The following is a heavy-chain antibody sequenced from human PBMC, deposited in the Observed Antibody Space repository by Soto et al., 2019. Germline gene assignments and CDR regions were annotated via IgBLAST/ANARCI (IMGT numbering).Heavy chain of an antibody. CDR2: VNPISGDT. J-gene: IGHJ5*02. CDR3: AREEGFRITMARGRWFDP. CDR1: GYTFTGYY. D-gene: IGHD3-10*01. V-gene: IGHV1-2*02. Sequence: QIQLVQSGAEVKKPGASVKVSCRASGYTFTGYYLHWVRQAPGQGLEWMGWVNPISGDTNYAQKFQDRVIMTRDRSITSVHIELSRLRSDDTAVYYWAREEGFRITMARGRWFDPWGQGTLVTVSS.